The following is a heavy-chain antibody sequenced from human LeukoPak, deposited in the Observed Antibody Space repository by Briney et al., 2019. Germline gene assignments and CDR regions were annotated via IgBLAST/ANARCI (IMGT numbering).Heavy chain of an antibody. J-gene: IGHJ5*02. CDR1: GGAISSDNYY. D-gene: IGHD6-6*01. CDR3: ARYTSLSSNWFDP. V-gene: IGHV4-31*03. Sequence: SQTLSLTCTVPGGAISSDNYYWTWISQPPEEGLEWIGYIHYSGITYYNPSLQSRVTISVDTSQNHFSLQLTSVTAADTAVYYCARYTSLSSNWFDPWGQGTLVTVSS. CDR2: IHYSGIT.